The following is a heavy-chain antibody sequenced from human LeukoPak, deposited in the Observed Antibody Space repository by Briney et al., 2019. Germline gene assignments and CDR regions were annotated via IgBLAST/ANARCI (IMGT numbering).Heavy chain of an antibody. J-gene: IGHJ6*03. CDR3: ARVFRAVAAYYYYYYMDV. CDR2: IYYSGST. CDR1: GGSISSSSYY. V-gene: IGHV4-39*07. D-gene: IGHD6-19*01. Sequence: PSETLSLTCTVSGGSISSSSYYWGWICQPPGKGLEWIGSIYYSGSTYYNSSLKSRVTISVDTSKNQFSMKLNSVTAADTAVYYCARVFRAVAAYYYYYYMDVWGKGTTVTVSS.